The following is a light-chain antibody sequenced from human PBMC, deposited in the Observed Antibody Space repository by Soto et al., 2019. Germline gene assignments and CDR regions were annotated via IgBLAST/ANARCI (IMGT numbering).Light chain of an antibody. CDR1: NSDVGAYNY. CDR3: SSYTSTGTLV. CDR2: EVI. Sequence: SVLTQPASVSGSPGQSITISCTGTNSDVGAYNYVSWYQKYPGKAPKLVIYEVINRPSGVSNRFSGSKSGKTASLTISGLQAEDEADYYCSSYTSTGTLVFGGGTKLTVL. V-gene: IGLV2-14*01. J-gene: IGLJ2*01.